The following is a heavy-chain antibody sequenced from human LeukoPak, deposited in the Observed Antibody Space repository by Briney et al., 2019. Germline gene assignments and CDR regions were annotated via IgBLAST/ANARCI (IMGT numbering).Heavy chain of an antibody. CDR3: AKDIHGDYGGVDY. Sequence: GGSLRLSCAASGFTFSSYSMNWVRQAPGKGLEWVSSISSSSSYIYYADSVKGRFTISRDNSENTLFLQMNSLRAEDTALYYCAKDIHGDYGGVDYWGQGTLVTVSS. V-gene: IGHV3-21*04. CDR1: GFTFSSYS. J-gene: IGHJ4*02. CDR2: ISSSSSYI. D-gene: IGHD4-17*01.